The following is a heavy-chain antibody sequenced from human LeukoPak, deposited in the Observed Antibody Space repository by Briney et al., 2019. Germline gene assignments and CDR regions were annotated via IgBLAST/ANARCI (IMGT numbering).Heavy chain of an antibody. J-gene: IGHJ5*02. D-gene: IGHD6-19*01. CDR2: MDPNSGNT. Sequence: ASVKVSCKASGYTFTSYDINWVRQATGQGLEWMGWMDPNSGNTGYAQKFQGRVTMTRNTSISTAYMELSSLRSEDTAVYYCARARRGSSGRGWFDPWGQGTLVTVSS. CDR3: ARARRGSSGRGWFDP. CDR1: GYTFTSYD. V-gene: IGHV1-8*01.